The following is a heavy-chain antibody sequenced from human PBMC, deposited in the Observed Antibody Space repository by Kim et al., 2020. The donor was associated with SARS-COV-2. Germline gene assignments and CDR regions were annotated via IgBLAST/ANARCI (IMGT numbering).Heavy chain of an antibody. CDR3: ARWGRWLPLD. CDR1: GGSISSYY. Sequence: SETLSLTCTVSGGSISSYYWSWIRQPPGKGLEWIGYIYHSGSTNYNPSLKSRVTISVDTSKNQFSLKLSSVTAADTAVYYCARWGRWLPLDWGQGTLVTVSS. CDR2: IYHSGST. D-gene: IGHD3-22*01. V-gene: IGHV4-59*01. J-gene: IGHJ4*02.